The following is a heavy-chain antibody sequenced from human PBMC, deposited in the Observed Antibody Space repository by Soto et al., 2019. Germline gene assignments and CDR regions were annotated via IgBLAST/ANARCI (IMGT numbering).Heavy chain of an antibody. J-gene: IGHJ4*02. CDR2: IGTIDDT. CDR1: GFTFSTYD. V-gene: IGHV3-13*01. CDR3: AREVLGGGVCHLDY. Sequence: EVQLVESGGGLVQPGGSLRLSCAASGFTFSTYDMHWVRQAPGKGLEWVSAIGTIDDTYYLGSVKGRFTISREDAKNSLYLQMNSLRAEDTVVYYCAREVLGGGVCHLDYWGQGILVTVSS. D-gene: IGHD3-16*01.